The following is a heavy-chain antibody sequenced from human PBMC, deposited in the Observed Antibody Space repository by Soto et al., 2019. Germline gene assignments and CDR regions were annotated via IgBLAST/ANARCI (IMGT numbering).Heavy chain of an antibody. D-gene: IGHD5-18*01. V-gene: IGHV1-18*01. CDR3: ARGISWGYSYAYDAFDI. Sequence: ASVKVCSXASGYAFTSYCSSWVRQAPGQGLEWMGWISAYNGNTNYAQKLQGRVTMTTDTSTSTAYMELRSLRSDDTAVYYCARGISWGYSYAYDAFDIWGQGTMVPVSS. CDR2: ISAYNGNT. CDR1: GYAFTSYC. J-gene: IGHJ3*02.